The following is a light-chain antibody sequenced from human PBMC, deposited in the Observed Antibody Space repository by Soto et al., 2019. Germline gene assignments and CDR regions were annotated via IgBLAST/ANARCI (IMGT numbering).Light chain of an antibody. Sequence: EIVMTQSPATLSVSPGERATLSCRASQSVSSNLAWYQHKPGQAPRLRIYGASTRATGIPGRFSGSGSGTEFTLTISSLRSEDFSVYYWQQYNNWPPRTFGGGTKVEIK. CDR3: QQYNNWPPRT. CDR1: QSVSSN. V-gene: IGKV3-15*01. CDR2: GAS. J-gene: IGKJ4*01.